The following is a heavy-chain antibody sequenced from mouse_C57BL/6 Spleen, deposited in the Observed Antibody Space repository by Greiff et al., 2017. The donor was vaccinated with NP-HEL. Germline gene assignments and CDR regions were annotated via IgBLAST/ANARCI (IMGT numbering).Heavy chain of an antibody. Sequence: QVQLKESGPGLVQPSQSLSITCTVSGFSLTSYGVHWVRQSPGKGLEWLGVIWSGGSTDYNAAFISRLSISKDNSKSQVFFKMNSLQADDTAIYYCASNYDEESLYAMDYWGQGTSVTVSS. J-gene: IGHJ4*01. CDR3: ASNYDEESLYAMDY. D-gene: IGHD2-12*01. CDR1: GFSLTSYG. CDR2: IWSGGST. V-gene: IGHV2-2*01.